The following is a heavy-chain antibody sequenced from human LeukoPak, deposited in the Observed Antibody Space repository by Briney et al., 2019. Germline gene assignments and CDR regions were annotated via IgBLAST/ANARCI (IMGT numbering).Heavy chain of an antibody. CDR2: IYHSGST. CDR3: ARGDILTGYQEALDY. CDR1: GYSISSGYY. Sequence: SETLSLTCTVSGYSISSGYYWDWIRQPPGKGLEWIGSIYHSGSTYYNPSLKSRVTISVDTSKNQFSLKLRSVTAADTAVYYCARGDILTGYQEALDYWGQGILVIVSS. D-gene: IGHD3-9*01. V-gene: IGHV4-38-2*02. J-gene: IGHJ4*02.